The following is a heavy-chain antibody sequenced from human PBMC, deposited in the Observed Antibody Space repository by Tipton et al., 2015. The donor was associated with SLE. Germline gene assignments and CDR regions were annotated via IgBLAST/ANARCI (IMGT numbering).Heavy chain of an antibody. CDR2: IYYSGST. CDR1: GGSIRSYY. Sequence: TLSLTCTVSGGSIRSYYWSWIRQPPGKGLEWIGSIYYSGSTYYNPSPKSRVTISVDTSKNQFSLKLSSVTAADTAVYYCARHGRIAARDWYFDLWGRGTLVTVSS. V-gene: IGHV4-59*08. D-gene: IGHD6-6*01. J-gene: IGHJ2*01. CDR3: ARHGRIAARDWYFDL.